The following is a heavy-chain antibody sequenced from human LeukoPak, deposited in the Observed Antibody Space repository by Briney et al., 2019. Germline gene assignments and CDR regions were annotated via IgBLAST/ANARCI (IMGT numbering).Heavy chain of an antibody. CDR1: DGSLSGYY. CDR2: INHSGGT. D-gene: IGHD4-17*01. CDR3: ASHTVTTQPDY. V-gene: IGHV4-34*01. J-gene: IGHJ4*02. Sequence: SETLSLTCAVYDGSLSGYYWSWIRQPPGKGLEWIGEINHSGGTNYNPSLKSRATISVDTSKNQFSLKLSSVTAADTAVYYCASHTVTTQPDYWGQGTLVTVSS.